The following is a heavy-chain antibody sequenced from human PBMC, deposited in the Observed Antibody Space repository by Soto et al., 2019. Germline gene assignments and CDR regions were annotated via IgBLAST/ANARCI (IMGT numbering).Heavy chain of an antibody. D-gene: IGHD6-13*01. V-gene: IGHV3-23*01. CDR2: ISGSGGRT. Sequence: GGSLRLSCAASGFTFSSYAMSWVRQAPGKGLEWVSAISGSGGRTYYADSVKGRITISRNNSKNTLYRQMNSLRAEDTGVYYCADDSGCSCDSYYFDYWGQGTLVTVSS. J-gene: IGHJ4*02. CDR1: GFTFSSYA. CDR3: ADDSGCSCDSYYFDY.